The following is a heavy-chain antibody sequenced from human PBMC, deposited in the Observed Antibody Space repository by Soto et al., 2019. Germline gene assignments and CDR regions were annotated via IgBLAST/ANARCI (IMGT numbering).Heavy chain of an antibody. V-gene: IGHV3-23*01. J-gene: IGHJ4*02. CDR1: GFTFSSYA. CDR3: ARRSSSWYFDY. CDR2: ISGSGGST. Sequence: EVQLLESGGGLVQPGGSLRLSCAASGFTFSSYAMNWVRQAPGKGLEWVSVISGSGGSTYYADSVKGRFTISRDNSKNTLYLQMNSLSAEDTAVYYCARRSSSWYFDYWGQGTLVTVSS. D-gene: IGHD6-13*01.